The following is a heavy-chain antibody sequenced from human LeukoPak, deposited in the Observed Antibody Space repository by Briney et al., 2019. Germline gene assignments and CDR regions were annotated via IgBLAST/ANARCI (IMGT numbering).Heavy chain of an antibody. Sequence: PGGSLRLSCAASGFTFSSYWMSWVRQAPEKGLEWVANIKQDGSEKYYVDSVKGRFTISRDNAKNSLYLQMNSLRAEDTAVYYCARDGADCSGGSCYSLYYYYYGMDVWGQGTTVTVSS. D-gene: IGHD2-15*01. J-gene: IGHJ6*02. CDR2: IKQDGSEK. V-gene: IGHV3-7*01. CDR3: ARDGADCSGGSCYSLYYYYYGMDV. CDR1: GFTFSSYW.